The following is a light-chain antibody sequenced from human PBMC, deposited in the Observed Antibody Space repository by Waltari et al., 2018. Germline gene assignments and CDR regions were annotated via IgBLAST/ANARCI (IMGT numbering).Light chain of an antibody. V-gene: IGLV1-36*01. Sequence: QSVLTQPPSVSEAPRQRVTISCSGSNSNIGNNAVNWYQQLPGKAPKLLIYYDDLLPPGCSDRCSGSRSVTSASLAISGLQSADEGDYFCAAWDDSLSGLIFGGGTKLTVL. CDR1: NSNIGNNA. J-gene: IGLJ2*01. CDR2: YDD. CDR3: AAWDDSLSGLI.